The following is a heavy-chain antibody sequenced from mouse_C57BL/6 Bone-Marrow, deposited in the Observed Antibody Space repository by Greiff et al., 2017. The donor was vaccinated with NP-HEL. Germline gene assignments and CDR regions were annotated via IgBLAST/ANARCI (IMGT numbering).Heavy chain of an antibody. Sequence: EVQVVESGGGLVKPGGSLKLSCAASGFTFSSYAMSWVRQTPEKRLEWVATISDGGSYTYYPDNVKGRFTISRDNAKNNRYLQMSHLKSEDTAMYYCARKYSNYVDYFDYWGQGTTLTVSS. J-gene: IGHJ2*01. CDR1: GFTFSSYA. CDR2: ISDGGSYT. V-gene: IGHV5-4*01. CDR3: ARKYSNYVDYFDY. D-gene: IGHD2-5*01.